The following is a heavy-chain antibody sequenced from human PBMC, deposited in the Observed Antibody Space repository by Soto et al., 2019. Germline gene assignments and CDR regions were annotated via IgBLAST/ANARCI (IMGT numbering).Heavy chain of an antibody. CDR1: GFSLSTSGVG. CDR2: IYWDDDK. CDR3: AHSEGVSDYIWGSYRHPFDY. J-gene: IGHJ4*02. D-gene: IGHD3-16*02. V-gene: IGHV2-5*02. Sequence: QITLKESGPTLVKPTQTLTLTCTFSGFSLSTSGVGVGWIRQPPGKALEWLALIYWDDDKRYSPSLKSRITITKDTSKNQVVLTMTNMDPVDTATYYCAHSEGVSDYIWGSYRHPFDYWGQGTLVTVSS.